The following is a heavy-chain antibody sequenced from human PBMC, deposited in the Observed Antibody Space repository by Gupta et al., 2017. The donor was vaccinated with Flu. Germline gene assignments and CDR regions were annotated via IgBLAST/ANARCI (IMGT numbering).Heavy chain of an antibody. J-gene: IGHJ4*02. D-gene: IGHD1-20*01. V-gene: IGHV3-23*01. CDR3: VSRYYWNSFH. CDR2: IRYGGGST. Sequence: RLSCAASRFTFSDYALRWVRQAPANGLELVSGIRYGGGSTYYEEPLEGRFTISRADTQNTLSLQMNSPRVADTDVYDCVSRYYWNSFHWGQGALVTVSS. CDR1: RFTFSDYA.